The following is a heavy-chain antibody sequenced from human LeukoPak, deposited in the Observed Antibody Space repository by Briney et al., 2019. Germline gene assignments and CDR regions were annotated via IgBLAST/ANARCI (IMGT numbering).Heavy chain of an antibody. CDR1: GFTFSSYG. Sequence: GGSLRLSCAASGFTFSSYGMHWVRQAPGKGLEWVAVISRDGSNKYYADSVKGRFTISRDNSKNTLYLQMNSLRTEDTAVYYCFAGYYDSSGSYFDYWGQGTLVTVSS. CDR2: ISRDGSNK. V-gene: IGHV3-30-3*01. D-gene: IGHD3-22*01. CDR3: FAGYYDSSGSYFDY. J-gene: IGHJ4*02.